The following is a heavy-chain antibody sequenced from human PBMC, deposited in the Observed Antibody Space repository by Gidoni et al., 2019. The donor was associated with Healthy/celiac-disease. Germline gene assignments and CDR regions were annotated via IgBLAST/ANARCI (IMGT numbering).Heavy chain of an antibody. D-gene: IGHD2-15*01. J-gene: IGHJ4*02. CDR3: AKDLSYGGYFDY. CDR1: GFTFSSYG. CDR2: ISYDGSNK. Sequence: QVQLVESGGGVVQPGRSLRLSCAASGFTFSSYGMHWVRQAPGKGLEWVAVISYDGSNKYYADSVKGRFTISRDNSKNTLYLQMNSLRAEDTAVYYCAKDLSYGGYFDYWGQGTLVTVSS. V-gene: IGHV3-30*18.